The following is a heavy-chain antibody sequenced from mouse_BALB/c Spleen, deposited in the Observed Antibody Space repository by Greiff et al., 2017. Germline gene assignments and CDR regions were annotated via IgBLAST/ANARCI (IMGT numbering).Heavy chain of an antibody. CDR1: GYTFTSYW. D-gene: IGHD2-3*01. V-gene: IGHV1-69*02. CDR2: IYPSDSYT. J-gene: IGHJ4*01. CDR3: TRDGPGYAMDY. Sequence: QVQLQQPGAELVRPGASVKLSCKASGYTFTSYWLNWVKQRPGQGLEWIGNIYPSDSYTNYNQKFKDKATLTVDKSSSTAYMQLSSPTSEDSAVYYCTRDGPGYAMDYWGQGTSVTVSS.